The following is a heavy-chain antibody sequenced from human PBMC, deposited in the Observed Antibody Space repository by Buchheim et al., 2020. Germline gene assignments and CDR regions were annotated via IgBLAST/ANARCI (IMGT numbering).Heavy chain of an antibody. D-gene: IGHD6-13*01. V-gene: IGHV4-34*01. Sequence: QVQLQQWGAGLLKPSETLSPTCAVYGGSFSGYYCSWIRQPPGKGLEWLGEINHSGSTNYNPSLKSRVTISADTSKNQFSLQLSSVTAADTAVYYCARPKYSSSWYAYWGQGTL. CDR2: INHSGST. J-gene: IGHJ4*02. CDR3: ARPKYSSSWYAY. CDR1: GGSFSGYY.